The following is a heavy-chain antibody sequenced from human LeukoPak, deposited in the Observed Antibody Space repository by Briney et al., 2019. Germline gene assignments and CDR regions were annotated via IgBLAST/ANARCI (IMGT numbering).Heavy chain of an antibody. V-gene: IGHV4-61*02. D-gene: IGHD3-22*01. Sequence: SETLSLTXTVSGGSISSSSYYWSWIRQPAGKGLEWIGRIYTSGSTNYNPSLKSRVTISVDTSKNQFSLKLSSVTAADTAVYYCARGGYDSSGYYDIYYFDYWGQGTLVTVSS. CDR1: GGSISSSSYY. J-gene: IGHJ4*02. CDR3: ARGGYDSSGYYDIYYFDY. CDR2: IYTSGST.